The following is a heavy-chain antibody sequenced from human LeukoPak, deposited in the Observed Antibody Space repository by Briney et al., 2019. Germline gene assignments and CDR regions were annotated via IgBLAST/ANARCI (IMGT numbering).Heavy chain of an antibody. CDR2: INAGNGNT. J-gene: IGHJ6*03. CDR1: GYTFTSYA. D-gene: IGHD1-26*01. Sequence: ASVKVSCKASGYTFTSYAMHWVRQAPGQRLEWMGWINAGNGNTKYSQKFQGRVTITRDTSASTAYMELSSLRSEDTAVYYCARAVGATTIYYYYMDVWGKGTTVTVSS. CDR3: ARAVGATTIYYYYMDV. V-gene: IGHV1-3*01.